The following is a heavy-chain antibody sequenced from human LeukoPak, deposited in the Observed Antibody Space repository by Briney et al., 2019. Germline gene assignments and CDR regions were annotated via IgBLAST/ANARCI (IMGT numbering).Heavy chain of an antibody. CDR3: ASPRTPVVGATTV. D-gene: IGHD1-26*01. CDR2: IYYSGST. J-gene: IGHJ4*02. Sequence: SETLSLTCTVSGGSISSSSYYWGWIRQPPGKGLEWIGSIYYSGSTYYNPSLKSRVTTSVDTSKDQFSLKLSSVTAADTAVYYCASPRTPVVGATTVWGQGTLVTVSS. CDR1: GGSISSSSYY. V-gene: IGHV4-39*07.